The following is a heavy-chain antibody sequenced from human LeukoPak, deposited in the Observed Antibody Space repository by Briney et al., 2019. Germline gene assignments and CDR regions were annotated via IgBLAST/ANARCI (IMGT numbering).Heavy chain of an antibody. Sequence: ASMKVSCKASGNTFTSYGISWVRQAPGQGLEWMGWISAYNGNTNYAQKLQGRVTMTTDTSTSTAYMELRSLRSDDTAVYYCASDKYGDLDYWGQGTLVTVSS. CDR1: GNTFTSYG. J-gene: IGHJ4*02. D-gene: IGHD4-17*01. V-gene: IGHV1-18*01. CDR3: ASDKYGDLDY. CDR2: ISAYNGNT.